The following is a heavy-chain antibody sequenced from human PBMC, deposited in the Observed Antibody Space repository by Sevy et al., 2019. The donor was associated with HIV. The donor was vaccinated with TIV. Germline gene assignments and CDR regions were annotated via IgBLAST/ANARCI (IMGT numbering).Heavy chain of an antibody. CDR1: GFSFSYYG. V-gene: IGHV3-30*03. CDR2: ISHDGINE. CDR3: ARAESVSTRNAMDV. Sequence: GGSLRLSCIGSGFSFSYYGIHWVRQSPGKGLDWVALISHDGINEYYADSVKGRFTFSRDNAKNTVYLQMNSLRVEDTALYYCARAESVSTRNAMDVWGQGTTVTVSS. J-gene: IGHJ6*02. D-gene: IGHD4-17*01.